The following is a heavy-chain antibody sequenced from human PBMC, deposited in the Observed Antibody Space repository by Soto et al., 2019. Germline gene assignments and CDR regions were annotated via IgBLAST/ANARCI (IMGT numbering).Heavy chain of an antibody. CDR3: ARAGYYYDSSGYYPGDY. D-gene: IGHD3-22*01. Sequence: QVQLVQSGAEVKKPGASVKVSCKASGYTFTSYGISWVRQAPGQGLEWMGWISAYNGNTNYAQKLQGRVTMTTDTSTSTAYTELRSMRSDDTAVYYCARAGYYYDSSGYYPGDYWGQGTLVTVSS. J-gene: IGHJ4*02. CDR2: ISAYNGNT. CDR1: GYTFTSYG. V-gene: IGHV1-18*01.